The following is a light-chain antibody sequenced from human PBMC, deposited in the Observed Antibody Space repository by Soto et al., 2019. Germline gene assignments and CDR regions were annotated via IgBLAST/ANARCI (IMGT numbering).Light chain of an antibody. J-gene: IGKJ1*01. Sequence: IQLTQSQSFLSLSAVDRVAITCRASQGIINSLAWYQQKPGKAPKLLIYKASSLESGVPSRFSGSGSGTEFTLTISSLQPDDFATYYCQQYNSYSMTFGEGTKVDIK. CDR3: QQYNSYSMT. CDR1: QGIINS. V-gene: IGKV1-5*03. CDR2: KAS.